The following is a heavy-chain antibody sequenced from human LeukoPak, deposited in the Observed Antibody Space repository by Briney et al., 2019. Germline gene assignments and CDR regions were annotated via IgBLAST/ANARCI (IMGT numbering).Heavy chain of an antibody. CDR2: IWYDGSNK. CDR1: GFTFSSYG. V-gene: IGHV3-33*01. CDR3: ARGAGWVVVPAAYFDY. D-gene: IGHD2-2*01. Sequence: GGSLRLFCAASGFTFSSYGMHWVRQAPGKGLEWVAVIWYDGSNKYYADSVKGRFTISRDNSKNTLYLQMNSLRAEDTAVYYCARGAGWVVVPAAYFDYWGQGTLVTVSS. J-gene: IGHJ4*02.